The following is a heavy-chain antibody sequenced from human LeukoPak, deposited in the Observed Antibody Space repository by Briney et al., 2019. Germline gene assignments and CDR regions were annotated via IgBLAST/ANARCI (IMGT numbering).Heavy chain of an antibody. CDR3: TRDTFGGDDF. J-gene: IGHJ4*02. CDR1: GYTFSRYW. V-gene: IGHV3-74*01. D-gene: IGHD3-16*01. Sequence: SGGSLRLSCVGSGYTFSRYWMHWVRQAPGKGLVWVSRTNEDGSTTDYADSVKGRFTISRDNAKNTLSLQMNSLRAEDTAVYYCTRDTFGGDDFWGQGTLVTVSS. CDR2: TNEDGSTT.